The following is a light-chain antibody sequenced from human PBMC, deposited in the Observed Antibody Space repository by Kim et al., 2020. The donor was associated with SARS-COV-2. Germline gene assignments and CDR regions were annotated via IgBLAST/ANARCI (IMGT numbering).Light chain of an antibody. V-gene: IGLV2-23*02. Sequence: QSITMSCTGTSSDVGNYNFVSWYQQYPGKVPKVMIYDVSKRPSGVSNRFSGSKSGNTASLTISGLQAEDEADYYCCSYAGSSTFVFGTGTKVTVL. CDR1: SSDVGNYNF. J-gene: IGLJ1*01. CDR2: DVS. CDR3: CSYAGSSTFV.